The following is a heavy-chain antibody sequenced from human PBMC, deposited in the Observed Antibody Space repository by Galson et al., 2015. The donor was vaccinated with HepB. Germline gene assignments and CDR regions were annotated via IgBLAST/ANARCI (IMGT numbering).Heavy chain of an antibody. V-gene: IGHV1-18*04. CDR3: AGPMYYYDSSGAVGSFDI. D-gene: IGHD3-22*01. Sequence: SVTVSCKASGYTFTSYGLSWVRKATGQGLEWMGWISAYNGNTNYAQKLQGRVTMNTDTSTSTAYMELRSLRSDDTAVYYCAGPMYYYDSSGAVGSFDIWGQGTMVTVSS. CDR1: GYTFTSYG. J-gene: IGHJ3*02. CDR2: ISAYNGNT.